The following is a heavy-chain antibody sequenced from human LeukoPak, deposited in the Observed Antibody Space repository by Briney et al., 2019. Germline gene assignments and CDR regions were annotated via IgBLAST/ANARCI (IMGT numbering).Heavy chain of an antibody. CDR2: SDPEDGER. D-gene: IGHD3-22*01. V-gene: IGHV1-24*01. Sequence: ASVKVSCKVSGYTLTELSMHWVRQAPGKGLEWMGGSDPEDGERIYTQKFQGRVTMTEDTSTDTAYMELSSLRSEDTAVYYCATSPSPYYYDSSGYYYDWGQGTLVTVSS. J-gene: IGHJ4*02. CDR1: GYTLTELS. CDR3: ATSPSPYYYDSSGYYYD.